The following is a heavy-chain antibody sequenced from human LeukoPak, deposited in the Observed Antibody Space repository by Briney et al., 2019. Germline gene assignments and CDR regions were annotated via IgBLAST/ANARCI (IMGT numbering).Heavy chain of an antibody. CDR1: GDRFTSYG. V-gene: IGHV1-18*01. Sequence: ASVKVSCKASGDRFTSYGISGVRQAPGQGLEWMGWISAYNGNTNYAQKLQGRVAMTTDTSTSTAYMELRSLRSDDTAVYYCARGGDGDILTGLVFDYWGQGTLVTVSS. J-gene: IGHJ4*02. D-gene: IGHD3-9*01. CDR3: ARGGDGDILTGLVFDY. CDR2: ISAYNGNT.